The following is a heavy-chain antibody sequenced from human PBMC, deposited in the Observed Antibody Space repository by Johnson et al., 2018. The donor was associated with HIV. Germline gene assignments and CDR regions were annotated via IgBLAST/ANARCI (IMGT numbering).Heavy chain of an antibody. Sequence: DSVKGRFTISRDNAKNRVYLQMDNLRVEDTAVYYCARGDRGGFALWGQGTMVTVSS. CDR3: ARGDRGGFAL. D-gene: IGHD1-14*01. V-gene: IGHV3-74*01. J-gene: IGHJ3*01.